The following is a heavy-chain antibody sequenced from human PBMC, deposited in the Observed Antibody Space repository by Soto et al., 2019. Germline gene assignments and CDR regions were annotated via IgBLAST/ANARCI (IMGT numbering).Heavy chain of an antibody. Sequence: GASVKVSCKASGYTFTCYYMHWVRQAPGQGLEWMGWINPNSGGTNYAQKFQGWVTMTRDTSISTAYMELSSLRSEDTAVYYCAQSLWFGELSVPWGQGTLVTVSS. CDR2: INPNSGGT. CDR3: AQSLWFGELSVP. J-gene: IGHJ5*02. CDR1: GYTFTCYY. V-gene: IGHV1-2*04. D-gene: IGHD3-10*01.